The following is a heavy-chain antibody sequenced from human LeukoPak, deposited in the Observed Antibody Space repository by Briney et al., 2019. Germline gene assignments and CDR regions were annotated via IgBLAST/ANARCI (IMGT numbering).Heavy chain of an antibody. J-gene: IGHJ3*02. CDR3: ARENTMVRGAFDAFDI. CDR1: GGSISSYY. D-gene: IGHD3-10*01. Sequence: SETLSLTCTVSGGSISSYYWSWIRQPPGKGLEWIGYISYSGSTNYNPSLKSRVTISVDTSTNQFSLKLSSVTAADTAVYYCARENTMVRGAFDAFDIWGQGTMVTVSS. V-gene: IGHV4-59*01. CDR2: ISYSGST.